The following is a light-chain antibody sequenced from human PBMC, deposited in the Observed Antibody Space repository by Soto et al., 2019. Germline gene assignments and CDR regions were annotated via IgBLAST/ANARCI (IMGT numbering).Light chain of an antibody. Sequence: DIQMTQSPSSLSASVGDRVTITCRTSQGIRNGLGWYQQKPGKAPKRLIYAASSLRSGVPSRFSGSGSGTEFSLAISSLQPEDFATYYCLQHNSYPWTFGQGTKVEIK. V-gene: IGKV1-17*01. CDR1: QGIRNG. J-gene: IGKJ1*01. CDR2: AAS. CDR3: LQHNSYPWT.